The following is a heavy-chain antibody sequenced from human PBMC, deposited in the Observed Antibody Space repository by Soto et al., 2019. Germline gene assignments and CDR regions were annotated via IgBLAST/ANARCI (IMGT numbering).Heavy chain of an antibody. J-gene: IGHJ5*02. V-gene: IGHV4-59*01. D-gene: IGHD5-12*01. Sequence: SDTLSLTCTVSGGSISSYYWSWIRQPPGKGLEWIGYIYYSGSTNYNPSLKSRVTISVDTSKNQFSLKLSSVTAADTAVYYCARSDIVATINGNWFDPWGQGTLVTVSS. CDR3: ARSDIVATINGNWFDP. CDR1: GGSISSYY. CDR2: IYYSGST.